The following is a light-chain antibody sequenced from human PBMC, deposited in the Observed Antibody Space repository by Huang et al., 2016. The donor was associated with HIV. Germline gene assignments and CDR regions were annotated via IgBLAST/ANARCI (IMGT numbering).Light chain of an antibody. CDR2: VSS. Sequence: DIQMTQSPSSLSASVGDRVTLTCRTLQDIGSHLNWYQQRTGRALKLLIYVSSTLQSGVPSRFSGGGSGTYFILTISNLQPEDFATYYCQHSYVNLGYTFGQGTKLEI. V-gene: IGKV1-39*01. CDR3: QHSYVNLGYT. J-gene: IGKJ2*01. CDR1: QDIGSH.